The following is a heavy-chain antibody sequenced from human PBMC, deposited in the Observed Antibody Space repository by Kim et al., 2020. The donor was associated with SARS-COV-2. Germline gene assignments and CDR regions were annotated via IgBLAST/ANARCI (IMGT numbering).Heavy chain of an antibody. D-gene: IGHD3-22*01. CDR1: GFTFSSYA. J-gene: IGHJ5*02. CDR2: ISYDGSNK. Sequence: GGSLRLSCAASGFTFSSYAMHWVRQAPGKGLEWVAVISYDGSNKYYADSVKGRFTISRDNSKNTLYLQMNSLRAEDTAVYYCARDHYYDSSGLDNWFDP. V-gene: IGHV3-30-3*01. CDR3: ARDHYYDSSGLDNWFDP.